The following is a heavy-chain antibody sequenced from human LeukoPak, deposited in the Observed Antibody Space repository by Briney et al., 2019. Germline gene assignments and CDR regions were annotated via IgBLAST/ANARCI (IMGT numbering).Heavy chain of an antibody. V-gene: IGHV1-18*01. D-gene: IGHD2-15*01. J-gene: IGHJ1*01. CDR3: ARGDCSSDTCYLPEYFQH. Sequence: ASVKVSCKASGYTLISCISWVRQAPGQGLEWMGWISAYNGHTNYAQKPQGRVTMTTDTSTSTAYMELRSLRPDDTAVYYCARGDCSSDTCYLPEYFQHWGQGTLVTVSS. CDR1: GYTLISC. CDR2: ISAYNGHT.